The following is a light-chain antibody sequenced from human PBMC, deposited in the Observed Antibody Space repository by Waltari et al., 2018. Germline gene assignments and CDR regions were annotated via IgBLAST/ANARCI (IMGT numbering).Light chain of an antibody. V-gene: IGLV1-44*01. J-gene: IGLJ2*01. Sequence: QSVLTQPPSAFGTPGQTVTISCSGSSSNIGVNTVNWYQQLPGTAPKLLIYTDNLRPSGVPDRFSGSKSGTSASLAISGLQSEDEADYHCQTWDDSLNGVVFGGGTKLTVL. CDR3: QTWDDSLNGVV. CDR2: TDN. CDR1: SSNIGVNT.